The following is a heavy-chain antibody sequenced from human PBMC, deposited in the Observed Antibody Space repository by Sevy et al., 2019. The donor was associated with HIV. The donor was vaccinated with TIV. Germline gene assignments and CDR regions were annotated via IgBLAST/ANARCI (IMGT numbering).Heavy chain of an antibody. D-gene: IGHD3-22*01. CDR3: AITKDYYDSSGCPFDY. Sequence: ASVKVYCKVSGYTLSQVSMHWVRQVPGKGLEWMGSFDPEDGETIYAQKFQGRLTMTEDTSTDTAYMELSSLKSEDTAVSYCAITKDYYDSSGCPFDYWGQGTLVTVSS. J-gene: IGHJ4*02. CDR2: FDPEDGET. V-gene: IGHV1-24*01. CDR1: GYTLSQVS.